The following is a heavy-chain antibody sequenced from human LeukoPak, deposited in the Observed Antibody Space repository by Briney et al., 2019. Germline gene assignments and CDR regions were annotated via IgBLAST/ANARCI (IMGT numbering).Heavy chain of an antibody. CDR3: ARRLLYYYYMDV. D-gene: IGHD2/OR15-2a*01. V-gene: IGHV4-30-4*08. CDR2: IYYSGST. Sequence: SETLSLTCTVSGGSISSNSYYWGWIRQPPGKGLEWIGYIYYSGSTYYNPSLKSRVTISVDTSKNQFSLKLSSVTAADTAVYYCARRLLYYYYMDVWGKGTTVTVSS. CDR1: GGSISSNSYY. J-gene: IGHJ6*03.